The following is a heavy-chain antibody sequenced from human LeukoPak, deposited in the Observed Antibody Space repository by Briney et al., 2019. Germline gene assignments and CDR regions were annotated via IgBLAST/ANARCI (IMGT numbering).Heavy chain of an antibody. CDR1: GFTFSSNY. CDR3: ARERTYYPDY. J-gene: IGHJ4*02. Sequence: GGSLRLSCAASGFTFSSNYMSWVRQAPGKGLEWVSSISSSSSYIYYADSVKGRFTISRDNAKNSLYLQMNSLRAEDTAVYYCARERTYYPDYWGQGTLVTVSS. D-gene: IGHD3-10*01. CDR2: ISSSSSYI. V-gene: IGHV3-21*01.